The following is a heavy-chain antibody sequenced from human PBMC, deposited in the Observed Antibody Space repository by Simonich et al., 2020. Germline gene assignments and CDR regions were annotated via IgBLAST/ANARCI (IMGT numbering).Heavy chain of an antibody. CDR1: GFTFSSYS. J-gene: IGHJ6*02. V-gene: IGHV3-21*01. D-gene: IGHD6-19*01. Sequence: EVQLVESGGGLVKPGGSLRLSCAASGFTFSSYSMNWVRQAPGKGLEWVSSISSSSSYIYYADSGQGRFTISRDNAKNSLYLQMNSLRAEDTAVYYCARWIAVAGTGAYGMDVWGQGTTVTVSS. CDR2: ISSSSSYI. CDR3: ARWIAVAGTGAYGMDV.